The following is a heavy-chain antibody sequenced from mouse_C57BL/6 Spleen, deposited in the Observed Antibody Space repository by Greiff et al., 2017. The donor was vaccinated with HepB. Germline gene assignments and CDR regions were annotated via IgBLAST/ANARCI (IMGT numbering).Heavy chain of an antibody. Sequence: QVQLQQSGAELVRPGASVTLSCKASGYTFTDYEMHWVKQTPVHGLEWIGAIDPETGGTAYNQKFKGKAILTADKSSSTAYMELRSLTSEDSAVYYCTRGLITTVVAPYYIDYWGQGTTLTVSS. CDR2: IDPETGGT. V-gene: IGHV1-15*01. CDR1: GYTFTDYE. J-gene: IGHJ2*01. D-gene: IGHD1-1*01. CDR3: TRGLITTVVAPYYIDY.